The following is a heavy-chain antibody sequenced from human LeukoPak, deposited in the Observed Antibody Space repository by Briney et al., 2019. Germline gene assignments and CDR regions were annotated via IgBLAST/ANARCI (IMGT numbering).Heavy chain of an antibody. CDR2: ISGRDGST. CDR3: ALGLTIPTASPN. J-gene: IGHJ4*02. D-gene: IGHD2-21*01. V-gene: IGHV3-23*01. CDR1: GFNFSSYF. Sequence: PGGSLRVSCAASGFNFSSYFMTWVRQAPGKGLEWVSTISGRDGSTYYADSVKGRFILSRDISKNTLSLQMNSLRVEDTARYYCALGLTIPTASPNWGQGTLVTVSS.